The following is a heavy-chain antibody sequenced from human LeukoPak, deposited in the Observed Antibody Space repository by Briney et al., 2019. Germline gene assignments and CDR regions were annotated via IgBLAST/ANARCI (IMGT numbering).Heavy chain of an antibody. Sequence: GGSLRLSCEASGFTFSTYSMNWVRQAPGKGLEWVSSISRSSSHIYYPDSVKGRFTVSRDNAKNSLYLQMNSLRAEDTAVYYCARDPWELRNFDYWGQGTLVTVSS. CDR1: GFTFSTYS. J-gene: IGHJ4*02. V-gene: IGHV3-21*01. CDR2: ISRSSSHI. D-gene: IGHD1-26*01. CDR3: ARDPWELRNFDY.